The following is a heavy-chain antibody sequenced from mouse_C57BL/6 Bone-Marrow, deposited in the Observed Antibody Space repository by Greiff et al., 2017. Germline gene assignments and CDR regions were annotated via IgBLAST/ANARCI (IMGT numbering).Heavy chain of an antibody. CDR2: ISDGGSYT. V-gene: IGHV5-4*03. J-gene: IGHJ1*03. CDR1: GFTFSSYA. Sequence: EVKVVESGGGLVKPGGSLKLSCAASGFTFSSYAMSWVRQTPEKRLEWVATISDGGSYTYYPDNVKGRFTISRDNAKNNLYLQMSHLKSEDTAMYYCARAVDTVVAPYWYFDVWGTGTTVTVSS. CDR3: ARAVDTVVAPYWYFDV. D-gene: IGHD1-1*01.